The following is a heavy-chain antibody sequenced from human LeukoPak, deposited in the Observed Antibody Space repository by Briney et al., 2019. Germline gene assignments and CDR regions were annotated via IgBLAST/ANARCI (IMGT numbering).Heavy chain of an antibody. Sequence: SCKASGYTFTSYYMHWVRQAPGKGLEWVAFIRYDGSNKYYADSVKGRFTISRDNSKNTLYLQMNSLRAEDTAVYYCAKRWSSSSGHLDYWGQGTLVTVSS. V-gene: IGHV3-30*02. D-gene: IGHD3-22*01. J-gene: IGHJ4*02. CDR3: AKRWSSSSGHLDY. CDR1: GYTFTSYY. CDR2: IRYDGSNK.